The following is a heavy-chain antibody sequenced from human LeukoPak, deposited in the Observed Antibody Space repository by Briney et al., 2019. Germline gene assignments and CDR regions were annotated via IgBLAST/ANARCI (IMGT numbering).Heavy chain of an antibody. J-gene: IGHJ4*02. CDR2: IYYSGST. V-gene: IGHV4-59*01. CDR1: GGSISSYY. Sequence: SETLSLTCTVSGGSISSYYWSWIRQPPGKGLEWIGYIYYSGSTNYNPSLKSRVTISVDTSKNQFSLKLSSVTAADTAVYYCAGGTVTTDYWGQGTLVTVSS. CDR3: AGGTVTTDY. D-gene: IGHD4-11*01.